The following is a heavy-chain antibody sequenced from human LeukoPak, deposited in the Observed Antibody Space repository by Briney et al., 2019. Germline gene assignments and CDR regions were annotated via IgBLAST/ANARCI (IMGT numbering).Heavy chain of an antibody. D-gene: IGHD3-3*01. Sequence: PGGSLILSCAASGFSLSYYNMHWVRQAPGKGLGWVSSISSSSTYINYADSVKGRFTISRDNAKNSLYLQINSLRAEDTALYHCAREEWKGGNLRGRFYYYGMDVWGQGTTVTVSS. V-gene: IGHV3-21*01. CDR3: AREEWKGGNLRGRFYYYGMDV. J-gene: IGHJ6*02. CDR2: ISSSSTYI. CDR1: GFSLSYYN.